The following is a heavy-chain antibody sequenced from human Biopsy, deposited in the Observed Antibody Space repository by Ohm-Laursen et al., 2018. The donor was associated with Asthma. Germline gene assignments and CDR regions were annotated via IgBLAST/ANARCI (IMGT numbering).Heavy chain of an antibody. Sequence: SARASCKSLGGTFNTYVIGWGRQAPGPRLEWRGGITSAFGTTTYPQKFQDRVTITADDSTSTVYMELSSLRSEDTAVYYCARKAGSCISRTCYSLDFWGQGTLVTGSS. CDR2: ITSAFGTT. D-gene: IGHD2-2*01. CDR1: GGTFNTYV. V-gene: IGHV1-69*13. CDR3: ARKAGSCISRTCYSLDF. J-gene: IGHJ4*02.